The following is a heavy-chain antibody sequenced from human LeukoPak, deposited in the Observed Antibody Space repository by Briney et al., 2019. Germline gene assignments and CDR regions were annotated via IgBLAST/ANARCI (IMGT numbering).Heavy chain of an antibody. CDR2: MNPNSGNT. CDR1: GYTFTSCD. Sequence: ASVKVSCKASGYTFTSCDINWVRQATGQGLTWMGWMNPNSGNTGYGQSFQGRITMTRDISIGTAYMELSNLTSEDTAIYYCTRGSSGRRDNWGQGTLVTVSA. CDR3: TRGSSGRRDN. D-gene: IGHD6-19*01. V-gene: IGHV1-8*01. J-gene: IGHJ4*02.